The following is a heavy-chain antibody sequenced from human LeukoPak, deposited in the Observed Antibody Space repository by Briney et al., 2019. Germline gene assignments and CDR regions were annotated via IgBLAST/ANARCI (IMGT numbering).Heavy chain of an antibody. J-gene: IGHJ3*01. D-gene: IGHD3-22*01. CDR2: IKEDGREE. V-gene: IGHV3-7*01. CDR1: GFTFSSYW. CDR3: ARDWLAGNPYHAFDL. Sequence: GGSLRLSCAASGFTFSSYWMSWVRQAQGKGLECVANIKEDGREEYYVESVKGRFSIYRDNAKNSLYLQMNSLRAEDTAVYYCARDWLAGNPYHAFDLWGKGTMVTVSS.